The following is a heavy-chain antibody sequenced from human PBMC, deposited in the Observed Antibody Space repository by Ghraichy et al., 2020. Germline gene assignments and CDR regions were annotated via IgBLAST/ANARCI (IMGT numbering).Heavy chain of an antibody. CDR2: FDPEDGET. Sequence: ASVKVSCKVSGYTLTELSMHWVRQAPGKGLEWMGGFDPEDGETIYAQKFQGRVTMTEDTSTDTAYMELSSLRSEDTAVYYCATDRGNSSGYLYYYGMDVWGQGTMVTVSS. V-gene: IGHV1-24*01. J-gene: IGHJ6*02. CDR3: ATDRGNSSGYLYYYGMDV. CDR1: GYTLTELS. D-gene: IGHD3-22*01.